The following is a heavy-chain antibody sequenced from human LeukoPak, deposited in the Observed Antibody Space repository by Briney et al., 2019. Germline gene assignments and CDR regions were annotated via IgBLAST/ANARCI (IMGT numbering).Heavy chain of an antibody. J-gene: IGHJ5*02. CDR1: GYTFTSYG. Sequence: ASVKVSCKASGYTFTSYGISWVRQAPGQGREWMGWISAYNGNTNYAQKLQGRVTMTTDTSTSTAYMELRSLRSDDTAVYYCARASGIAAAGMFDPWGQGTLVTVSS. V-gene: IGHV1-18*01. CDR2: ISAYNGNT. CDR3: ARASGIAAAGMFDP. D-gene: IGHD6-13*01.